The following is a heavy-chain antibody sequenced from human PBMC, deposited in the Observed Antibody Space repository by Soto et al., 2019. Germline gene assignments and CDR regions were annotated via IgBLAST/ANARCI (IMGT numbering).Heavy chain of an antibody. CDR1: GFTFSSYS. CDR2: ISSSSSTI. Sequence: GGSLRPSCAASGFTFSSYSMNWVRQAPGKGLEWVSYISSSSSTIYYADSVKGRFTISRDNAKNSLYLQMNSLRDEDTAVYYCASLSLRYCSGGSCYYYYYYMDVWGKGTTVTVSS. J-gene: IGHJ6*03. CDR3: ASLSLRYCSGGSCYYYYYYMDV. D-gene: IGHD2-15*01. V-gene: IGHV3-48*02.